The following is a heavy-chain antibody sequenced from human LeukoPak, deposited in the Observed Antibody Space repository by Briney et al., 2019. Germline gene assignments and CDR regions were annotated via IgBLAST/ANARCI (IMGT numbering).Heavy chain of an antibody. D-gene: IGHD3-10*01. CDR2: ISASGRNT. V-gene: IGHV3-23*01. Sequence: GGSLRLSCVASEFNVSNNYMGWVRRAPGKGLEWVSVISASGRNTYYADSVKGRFNISRDNSKNTLYLQMNSLRAEDTAVYYCAKRASGSGTSLYYFDYWGQGTLVTVSS. CDR1: EFNVSNNY. CDR3: AKRASGSGTSLYYFDY. J-gene: IGHJ4*02.